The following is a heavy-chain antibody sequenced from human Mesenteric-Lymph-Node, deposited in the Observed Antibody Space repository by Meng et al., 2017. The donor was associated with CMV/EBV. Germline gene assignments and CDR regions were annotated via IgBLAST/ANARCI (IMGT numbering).Heavy chain of an antibody. Sequence: SETLSLTCTVSGYSISSGYYWGWIRQPPGKGLEWIASIYYSGSTYYNPSLKSRVTISVDTSKNQFSLKLSSVTAADTAVYYCARHGDLYDFWSGYGRFDPWGQGTLVTVSS. D-gene: IGHD3-3*01. V-gene: IGHV4-38-2*02. CDR2: IYYSGST. CDR1: GYSISSGYY. J-gene: IGHJ5*02. CDR3: ARHGDLYDFWSGYGRFDP.